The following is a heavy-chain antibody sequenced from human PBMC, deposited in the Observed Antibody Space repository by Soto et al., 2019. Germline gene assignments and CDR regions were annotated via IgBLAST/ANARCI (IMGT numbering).Heavy chain of an antibody. J-gene: IGHJ4*02. Sequence: ASVKVSCKASGYTFTSYVISWVRQAPGQGLEWMGWISAYNGNTNYAQKLQGRVTMTTDTSTSTAYMELRSLRSDDTAVYYCARADDIVEWWYFDYWGQGTLVTVSS. CDR3: ARADDIVEWWYFDY. V-gene: IGHV1-18*01. D-gene: IGHD2-21*01. CDR1: GYTFTSYV. CDR2: ISAYNGNT.